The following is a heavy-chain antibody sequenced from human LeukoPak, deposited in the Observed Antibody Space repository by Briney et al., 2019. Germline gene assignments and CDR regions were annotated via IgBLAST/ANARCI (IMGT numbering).Heavy chain of an antibody. D-gene: IGHD6-19*01. V-gene: IGHV4-59*01. Sequence: SETLSLTCAVYGGSISSYYWSWIRQPPGKGLEWIGYIYYSGSTNYNPSLKSRVTISVDTSKNQFSLKLSSVTAADTAVYYCARVIGSGWYGDYYYGMDVWGQGTTVTVSS. CDR2: IYYSGST. J-gene: IGHJ6*02. CDR1: GGSISSYY. CDR3: ARVIGSGWYGDYYYGMDV.